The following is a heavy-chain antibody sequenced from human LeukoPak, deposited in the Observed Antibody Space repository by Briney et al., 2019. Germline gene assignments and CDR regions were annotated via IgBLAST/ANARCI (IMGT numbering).Heavy chain of an antibody. D-gene: IGHD4-23*01. Sequence: GASEKVSCKVSGYTLTELSMHWVRQAPGKGLEWMGGFDPEDGETIYAHKFQGRVTMTEDTSTDTAYMEMSSLRSEDTAVYYCATGLSVVPTAPENFQHWGQGTLVTVSS. J-gene: IGHJ1*01. V-gene: IGHV1-24*01. CDR1: GYTLTELS. CDR3: ATGLSVVPTAPENFQH. CDR2: FDPEDGET.